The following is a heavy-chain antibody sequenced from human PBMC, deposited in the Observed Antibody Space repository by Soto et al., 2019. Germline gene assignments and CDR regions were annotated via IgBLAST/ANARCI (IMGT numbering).Heavy chain of an antibody. J-gene: IGHJ6*02. Sequence: GASVKVSCKASGCTFSSYAISWVRQAPGQGLEWMGGIIPIFGTANYAQKFQGRVTITADESTSTAYMELSSLRSEDTAVYYCASLLARVDRYYYYGMDVWGQGTTVTVS. CDR1: GCTFSSYA. CDR2: IIPIFGTA. D-gene: IGHD2-15*01. CDR3: ASLLARVDRYYYYGMDV. V-gene: IGHV1-69*13.